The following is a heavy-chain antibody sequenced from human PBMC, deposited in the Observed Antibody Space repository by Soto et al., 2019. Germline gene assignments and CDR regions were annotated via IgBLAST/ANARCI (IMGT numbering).Heavy chain of an antibody. CDR3: TRDRREDYYDSSGYYSDAFDI. V-gene: IGHV3-49*04. J-gene: IGHJ3*02. Sequence: GGSLRLSCTASGFTFGDYAMSWVRQAPGKGLEWVGFIRSKAYGGTTEYAASVKGRFTISRDDSKSIAYLQMNSLKTEDTAVYYCTRDRREDYYDSSGYYSDAFDIWGRGTMVTVSS. CDR1: GFTFGDYA. CDR2: IRSKAYGGTT. D-gene: IGHD3-22*01.